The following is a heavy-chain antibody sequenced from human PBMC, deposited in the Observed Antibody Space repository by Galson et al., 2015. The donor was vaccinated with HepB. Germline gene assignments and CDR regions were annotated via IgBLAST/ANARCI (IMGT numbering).Heavy chain of an antibody. Sequence: SLRLSCAASGITFSTYGMSWVRQAPGKGLEWVSGISGSGGSTYYADSVKGRFTISRDNSKNTLFLQMNSLRAEDTAVYYCAKSAVGYNVVGFDCWGQGTLVTVSP. D-gene: IGHD2-15*01. V-gene: IGHV3-23*01. CDR2: ISGSGGST. J-gene: IGHJ4*02. CDR3: AKSAVGYNVVGFDC. CDR1: GITFSTYG.